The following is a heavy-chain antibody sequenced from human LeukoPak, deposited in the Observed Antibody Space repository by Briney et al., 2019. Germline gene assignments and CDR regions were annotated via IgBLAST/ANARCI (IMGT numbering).Heavy chain of an antibody. CDR3: VRDDAGPHYYDSSGNAFDI. D-gene: IGHD3-22*01. J-gene: IGHJ3*02. CDR1: GGSISSSSYY. Sequence: SETLSLTCTVSGGSISSSSYYSGWIRHPPGKGLEWIVSIYHSGSTYYNPSLKSRVTISVDTSKNQFSLKLSSVTAADTAVYYCVRDDAGPHYYDSSGNAFDIWGQGTMVTVSS. CDR2: IYHSGST. V-gene: IGHV4-39*07.